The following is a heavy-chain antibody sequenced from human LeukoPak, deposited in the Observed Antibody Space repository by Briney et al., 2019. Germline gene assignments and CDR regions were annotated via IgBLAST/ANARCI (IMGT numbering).Heavy chain of an antibody. CDR2: VSDGGDSR. CDR3: AKGTYYYDSGGYWFYFDY. V-gene: IGHV3-23*01. CDR1: GFIFSSYA. Sequence: PGGSLILSCTASGFIFSSYAMTWVRQAPGKGLEWVSAVSDGGDSRKYADSVKGRFTISRDNSKNTVYLQMNSLRAEDTAVYYCAKGTYYYDSGGYWFYFDYWGQGTLVTVSS. D-gene: IGHD3-22*01. J-gene: IGHJ4*02.